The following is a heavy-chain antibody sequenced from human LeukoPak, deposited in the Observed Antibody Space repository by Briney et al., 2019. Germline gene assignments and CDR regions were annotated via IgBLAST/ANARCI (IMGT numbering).Heavy chain of an antibody. CDR3: AKDTLSIVGATSMDY. CDR2: INSDGSEG. V-gene: IGHV3-7*03. J-gene: IGHJ4*02. CDR1: GFTFSGFW. Sequence: GGSLRLSCAVSGFTFSGFWMSWSRQAPGKGLEWVASINSDGSEGYYADVVKGRFTISRDNAKNSLYLQMNSLRAEDTALYYCAKDTLSIVGATSMDYWGQGTLVTVSS. D-gene: IGHD1-26*01.